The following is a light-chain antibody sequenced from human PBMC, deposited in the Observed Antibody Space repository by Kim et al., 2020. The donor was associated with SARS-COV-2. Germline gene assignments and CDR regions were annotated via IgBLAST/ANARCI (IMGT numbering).Light chain of an antibody. CDR1: QTIDSY. CDR3: QQSYTTPHT. Sequence: SAFVGDRVTITCRASQTIDSYLNWYQQKPGKAPKLLIYAAYSLQSGVPSRFSGSGSGTDFTLTISSLQPEDSATYYCQQSYTTPHTFGQGTKLEI. CDR2: AAY. V-gene: IGKV1-39*01. J-gene: IGKJ2*01.